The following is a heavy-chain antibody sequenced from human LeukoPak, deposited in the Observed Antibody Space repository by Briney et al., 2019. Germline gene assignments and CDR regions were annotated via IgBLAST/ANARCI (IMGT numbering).Heavy chain of an antibody. J-gene: IGHJ6*02. D-gene: IGHD3-10*01. CDR3: ARDCSRSGSYYNYYYYGMDV. CDR1: GGSISSGGYY. V-gene: IGHV4-31*03. CDR2: IYYSGST. Sequence: SETLSLTCTVSGGSISSGGYYWSWIRQHPGKGLEWIGYIYYSGSTYYSPSLKSRVTISVDTSKNQFSLKLSSVTAADTAVYYCARDCSRSGSYYNYYYYGMDVWGQGTTVTVSS.